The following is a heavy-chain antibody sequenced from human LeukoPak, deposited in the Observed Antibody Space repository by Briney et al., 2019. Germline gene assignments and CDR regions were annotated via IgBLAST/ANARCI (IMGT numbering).Heavy chain of an antibody. Sequence: GGSLGLSCAASGFTFSSYGMHWVRQAPGKGLEWVAVISYDGSNKYYADSVKGRFTISRDNSKNTLYLQMNSLRAEDTAVYYCAKDQHWNDVGGWFDPWGQGTLVTVSS. V-gene: IGHV3-30*18. CDR1: GFTFSSYG. D-gene: IGHD1-1*01. J-gene: IGHJ5*02. CDR2: ISYDGSNK. CDR3: AKDQHWNDVGGWFDP.